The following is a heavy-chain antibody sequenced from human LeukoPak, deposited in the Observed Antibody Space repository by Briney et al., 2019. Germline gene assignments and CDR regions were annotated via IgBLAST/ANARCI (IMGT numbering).Heavy chain of an antibody. CDR3: ARASRYYDSSGLDY. CDR2: INHSGST. D-gene: IGHD3-22*01. J-gene: IGHJ4*02. Sequence: SETLSLTCTVSGGSISSYYWSWIRQPPGKGLEWIGEINHSGSTNYNPSLKSRVTISVDTSKNQFSLKLSSVTAADTAVYYCARASRYYDSSGLDYWGQGTLVTVSS. V-gene: IGHV4-34*01. CDR1: GGSISSYY.